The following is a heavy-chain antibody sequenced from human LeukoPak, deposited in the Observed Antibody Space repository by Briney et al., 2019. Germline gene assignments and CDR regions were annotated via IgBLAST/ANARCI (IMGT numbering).Heavy chain of an antibody. CDR2: IRSKANSYAT. D-gene: IGHD6-19*01. CDR1: GFTFSGSA. J-gene: IGHJ5*02. CDR3: TTPPVGEWLVNH. V-gene: IGHV3-73*01. Sequence: GGSLKLSCAASGFTFSGSAMHWVRQASGKGLEWVGRIRSKANSYATAYAASVKGRFTISRDDSKNTAYLQMNSLKTEDTAVYYCTTPPVGEWLVNHWGQGTLVTVSS.